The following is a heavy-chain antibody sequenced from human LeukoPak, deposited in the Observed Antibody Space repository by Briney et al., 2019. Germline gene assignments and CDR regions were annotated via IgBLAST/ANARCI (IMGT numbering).Heavy chain of an antibody. CDR3: VREVAARAFDI. J-gene: IGHJ3*02. CDR1: GGSISSHY. V-gene: IGHV4-59*11. D-gene: IGHD6-6*01. Sequence: SETLSLTCTVSGGSISSHYWSWIRQPPGKGLEWIGYIYYSGGITNYNPSLKSRVTISVDTSKNQFSLKLSSVSAADTAVYYCVREVAARAFDIWGQGTMVTVSS. CDR2: IYYSGGIT.